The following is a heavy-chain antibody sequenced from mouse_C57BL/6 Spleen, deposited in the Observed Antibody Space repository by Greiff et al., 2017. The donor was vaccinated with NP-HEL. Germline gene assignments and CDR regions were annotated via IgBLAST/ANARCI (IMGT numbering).Heavy chain of an antibody. CDR1: GFTFSDYG. Sequence: EVKLMESGGGLVKPGGSLKLSCAASGFTFSDYGMHWVRQAPEKGLEWVAYISSGSSTIYYADTVKGRFTISRDNAKNTLFLQMTSLRSEDTAMYYCARPDYYGRDYFDYWGQGTTLTVSS. CDR3: ARPDYYGRDYFDY. D-gene: IGHD1-1*01. J-gene: IGHJ2*01. V-gene: IGHV5-17*01. CDR2: ISSGSSTI.